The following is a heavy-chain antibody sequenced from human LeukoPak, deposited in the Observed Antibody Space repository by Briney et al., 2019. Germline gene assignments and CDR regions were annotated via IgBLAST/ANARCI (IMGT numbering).Heavy chain of an antibody. CDR3: AGEIALAGTGGAFDM. V-gene: IGHV5-51*01. Sequence: GESLKISCKGSGYSFSNSWIGWVRQTPGKGLEWMGIIYPADSNTRYRPSFQGQVTISADKSISTAYLQWSSLKASDTAIYYCAGEIALAGTGGAFDMWGQGTMVTVSS. J-gene: IGHJ3*02. CDR1: GYSFSNSW. CDR2: IYPADSNT. D-gene: IGHD6-19*01.